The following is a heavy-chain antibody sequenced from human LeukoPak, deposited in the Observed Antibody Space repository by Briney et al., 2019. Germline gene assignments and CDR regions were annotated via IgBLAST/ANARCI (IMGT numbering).Heavy chain of an antibody. V-gene: IGHV3-23*01. D-gene: IGHD2-2*01. J-gene: IGHJ5*02. Sequence: GGSLRLSCAASGFRFSSYAMSWVRQAPGKGLEWVSAISGSGGSTYYADSVKGRFTIPRDNSKNTLYLQMNSLRAEDTAVYYCAKLLSGYCSRTSCLNWFDPWGQGTLVTVSS. CDR3: AKLLSGYCSRTSCLNWFDP. CDR1: GFRFSSYA. CDR2: ISGSGGST.